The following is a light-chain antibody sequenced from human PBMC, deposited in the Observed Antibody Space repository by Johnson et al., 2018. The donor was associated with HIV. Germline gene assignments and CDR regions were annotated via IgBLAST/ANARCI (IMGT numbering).Light chain of an antibody. CDR1: SSNIGNNY. CDR2: DNN. CDR3: GTWDSSLSGFV. Sequence: QPVLTQPPSVSAAPGQKVTISCSGSSSNIGNNYVSWYQQLPGTAPKLLIYDNNKRPSGIPDRFSGSKSGTSATLRITGLQTGDEADYYCGTWDSSLSGFVLGTGTKVTVL. V-gene: IGLV1-51*01. J-gene: IGLJ1*01.